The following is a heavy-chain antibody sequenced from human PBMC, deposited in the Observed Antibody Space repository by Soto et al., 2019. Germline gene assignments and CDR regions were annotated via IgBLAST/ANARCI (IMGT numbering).Heavy chain of an antibody. J-gene: IGHJ6*03. V-gene: IGHV1-2*04. D-gene: IGHD4-17*01. CDR3: ARESGGTTATLDYYYFYMDV. CDR2: INPNSGGT. CDR1: GYSFSAYY. Sequence: QVQLVQSGAEVKKPGASVRVSCKASGYSFSAYYIHWMRQAPGQGLEWMGWINPNSGGTKFAQKFQGWVTMTRDTSISTAYMELSRLKSDATAVYFCARESGGTTATLDYYYFYMDVSGKGTTVTVSS.